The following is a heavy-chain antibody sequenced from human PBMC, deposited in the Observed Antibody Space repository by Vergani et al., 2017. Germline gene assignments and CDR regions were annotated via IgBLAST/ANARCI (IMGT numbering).Heavy chain of an antibody. CDR1: GYTFTSYD. V-gene: IGHV1-8*01. CDR2: MNPNSGTT. Sequence: QVQLVQSGAEVKKPGASVKVSCKASGYTFTSYDINWVRQATGQGLEWMGWMNPNSGTTGYAQKFPGRVTMTRNTSISTAYMELSSLRSEDTAVYYCARRFYDFWSGYPSYFDYWGQGTLVTVSS. CDR3: ARRFYDFWSGYPSYFDY. J-gene: IGHJ4*02. D-gene: IGHD3-3*01.